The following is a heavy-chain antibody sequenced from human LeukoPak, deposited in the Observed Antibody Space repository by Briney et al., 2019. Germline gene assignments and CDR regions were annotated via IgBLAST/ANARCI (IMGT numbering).Heavy chain of an antibody. CDR1: GGSISSSNW. CDR3: AFIAAAYYYYGMDV. D-gene: IGHD6-13*01. Sequence: SETLSLTCAVSGGSISSSNWWSWVRQPPGKGLEWIGEIYRSGSTNYNPSLKSRVTISVDKSKNQFSLKLSSVTAADTAVYYCAFIAAAYYYYGMDVWGQGTTVTVSS. J-gene: IGHJ6*02. CDR2: IYRSGST. V-gene: IGHV4-4*02.